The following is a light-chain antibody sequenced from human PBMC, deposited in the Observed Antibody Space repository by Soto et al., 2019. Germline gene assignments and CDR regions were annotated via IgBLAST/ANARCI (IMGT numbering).Light chain of an antibody. CDR2: EVT. Sequence: QSVLTQPASVSGSPGQSITISCTGTSSDIGAYNYVSWFQQHPGKAPKLIIYEVTYRPSGVSNRFSGSKSGNTASLTISGLQADDEADYYCSSYTSSRTLVFGTGTK. J-gene: IGLJ1*01. CDR3: SSYTSSRTLV. V-gene: IGLV2-14*01. CDR1: SSDIGAYNY.